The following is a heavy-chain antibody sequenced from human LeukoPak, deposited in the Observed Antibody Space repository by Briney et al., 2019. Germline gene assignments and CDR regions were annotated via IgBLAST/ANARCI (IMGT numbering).Heavy chain of an antibody. CDR2: ISWNSGSI. D-gene: IGHD2-2*01. J-gene: IGHJ3*02. V-gene: IGHV3-9*03. Sequence: GGPLRLSCAASGFTFDDYAMHWVRQAPGKGLEWVSGISWNSGSIGYADSVKGRFTISRDNAKNPLYLQMNSLRAEDMALYYCARYCSSTSCQAEGAFDIWGQGTMVTVSS. CDR1: GFTFDDYA. CDR3: ARYCSSTSCQAEGAFDI.